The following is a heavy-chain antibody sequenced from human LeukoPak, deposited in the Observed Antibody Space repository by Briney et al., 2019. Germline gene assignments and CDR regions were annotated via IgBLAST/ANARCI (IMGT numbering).Heavy chain of an antibody. J-gene: IGHJ4*02. V-gene: IGHV4-34*01. CDR2: INHSGST. D-gene: IGHD3-22*01. Sequence: SETLSLTCAAYGGSFSGYYWSWVRQPPGKGLEWIGEINHSGSTNYNPSLKSRVTISVDTSKNQFSLKLSSVTAADTAVYYCARVYYYDSSGCYLAYWGQGTLVTVSS. CDR3: ARVYYYDSSGCYLAY. CDR1: GGSFSGYY.